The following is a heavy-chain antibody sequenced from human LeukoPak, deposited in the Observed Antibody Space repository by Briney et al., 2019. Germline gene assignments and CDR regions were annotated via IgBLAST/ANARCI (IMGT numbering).Heavy chain of an antibody. CDR1: GYSFTSFA. CDR2: ISAYNDNT. CDR3: ARDIPDWAPLVN. V-gene: IGHV1-18*01. J-gene: IGHJ4*02. D-gene: IGHD3-9*01. Sequence: ASVKVSCKASGYSFTSFAFSWVRQAPGQGLEWMGWISAYNDNTNSVQKFQGRVTMTTDTSTSTAYMELRSLRSDDTAVYYCARDIPDWAPLVNWGQGNLVTVSS.